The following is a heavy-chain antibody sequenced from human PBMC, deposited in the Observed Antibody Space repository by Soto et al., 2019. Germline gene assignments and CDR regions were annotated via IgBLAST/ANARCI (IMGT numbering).Heavy chain of an antibody. J-gene: IGHJ4*02. CDR3: ASARGARYFDY. V-gene: IGHV4-30-4*01. Sequence: QVQLQESGPGLVKPSQTLSLTCTVSGGSISSGDYYWSWIRQPPGKRLEWIGYIYYSGSTYYDPSLKSRVTISVDTAKNPFSLQLSSVTAADTAVYYCASARGARYFDYWGQGTLVTVAS. CDR2: IYYSGST. CDR1: GGSISSGDYY. D-gene: IGHD2-15*01.